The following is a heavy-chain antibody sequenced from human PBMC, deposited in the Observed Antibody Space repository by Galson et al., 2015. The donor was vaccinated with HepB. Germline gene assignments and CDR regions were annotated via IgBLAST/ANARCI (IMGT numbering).Heavy chain of an antibody. Sequence: LRLSCAASGVTIPSYSMNWVRKAPGKGLEWLAYISACSTTIYYADSVKGRFTISRDNAKNFLYLHMNSLRGEDTAVYYCARNPSSYDYYNMDVWGHGTTVTVSS. CDR1: GVTIPSYS. CDR2: ISACSTTI. CDR3: ARNPSSYDYYNMDV. J-gene: IGHJ6*02. V-gene: IGHV3-48*01.